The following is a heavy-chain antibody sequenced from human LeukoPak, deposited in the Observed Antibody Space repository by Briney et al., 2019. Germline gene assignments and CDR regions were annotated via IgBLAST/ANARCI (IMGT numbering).Heavy chain of an antibody. Sequence: GSSVKVSCKASGGTFSSYAISWVRQAPGQGLEWMGKIIPIFGTANYAQKFQGRVTITTDESTSTAYMELSSLRSEDTAVYYCAVVYYYYYYMDVWGKGTTVTVSS. CDR2: IIPIFGTA. CDR1: GGTFSSYA. CDR3: AVVYYYYYYMDV. J-gene: IGHJ6*03. V-gene: IGHV1-69*05.